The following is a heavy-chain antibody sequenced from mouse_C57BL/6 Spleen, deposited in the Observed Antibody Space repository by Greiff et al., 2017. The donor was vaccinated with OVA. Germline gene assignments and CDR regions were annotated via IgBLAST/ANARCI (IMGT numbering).Heavy chain of an antibody. CDR2: INPNNGGT. D-gene: IGHD2-4*01. CDR3: ARLYDYDGDAMDY. Sequence: EVQLQQSGPELVKPGASVKIPCKASGYTFTDYNMDWVKQSHGKSLEWIGDINPNNGGTIYNQKFKGKATLTVDKSSSTAYMELRSLTSEDTAVYYCARLYDYDGDAMDYWGQGTSGTVSS. CDR1: GYTFTDYN. J-gene: IGHJ4*01. V-gene: IGHV1-18*01.